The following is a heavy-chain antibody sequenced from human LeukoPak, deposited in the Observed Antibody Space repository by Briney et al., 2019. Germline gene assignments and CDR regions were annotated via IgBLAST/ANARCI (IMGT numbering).Heavy chain of an antibody. CDR1: GFTFSSYA. D-gene: IGHD2-15*01. J-gene: IGHJ6*02. CDR3: ARWPGVVAATLPFYYYYGMDV. V-gene: IGHV3-30-3*01. CDR2: ISYDGSNK. Sequence: QTGGSLRLSCAASGFTFSSYAMHGVRQAPGKGLEWVAVISYDGSNKYYADSMKGRFTISRDNSKNTLYLQMNSLRAEDTAVYYCARWPGVVAATLPFYYYYGMDVWGQGTTVTVSS.